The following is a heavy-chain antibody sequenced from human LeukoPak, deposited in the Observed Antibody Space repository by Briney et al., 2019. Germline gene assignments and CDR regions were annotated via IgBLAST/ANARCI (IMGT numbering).Heavy chain of an antibody. D-gene: IGHD3-10*01. CDR2: ISSSGST. CDR1: GDSITYFY. J-gene: IGHJ5*02. V-gene: IGHV4-4*07. CDR3: ARRPAMIRGVISRYNWFDP. Sequence: TSETLSLTCSVSGDSITYFYWSWIRQAAGKGLEWIGRISSSGSTNYNPSLKSRVTISVDTSKNQFSLKLSSVTAADTAVYYCARRPAMIRGVISRYNWFDPWGQGTLVTVSS.